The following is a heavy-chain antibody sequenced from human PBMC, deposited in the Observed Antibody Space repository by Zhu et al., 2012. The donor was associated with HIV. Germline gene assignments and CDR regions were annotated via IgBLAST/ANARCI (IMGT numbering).Heavy chain of an antibody. CDR1: GGSISSSSYY. CDR2: IYYSGST. D-gene: IGHD6-13*01. CDR3: ARWGHYSSSWYDHDYFDY. J-gene: IGHJ4*02. V-gene: IGHV4-39*07. Sequence: QVQLQESGPGLVKPSETLSLTCTVSGGSISSSSYYWGWIRQPPGKGLEWIGSIYYSGSTYYNPSLKSRVTISVDTSKNQFSLKLSSVTAADTAVYYCARWGHYSSSWYDHDYFDYWGQGTLVTVSS.